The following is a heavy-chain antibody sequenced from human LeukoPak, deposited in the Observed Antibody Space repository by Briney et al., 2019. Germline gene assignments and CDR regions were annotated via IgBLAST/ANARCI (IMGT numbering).Heavy chain of an antibody. CDR3: ARGRAYYYDSSGYYYWLL. J-gene: IGHJ4*02. CDR1: GYTFTSYD. D-gene: IGHD3-22*01. Sequence: ASVKVSSKASGYTFTSYDINWVRQAAGQQLEWMGWMNPNSGNTDYAQKFQGKVTMTRNTSISTAYMELSSLRSEDTAVYYCARGRAYYYDSSGYYYWLLWGQGTLVTVSS. V-gene: IGHV1-8*01. CDR2: MNPNSGNT.